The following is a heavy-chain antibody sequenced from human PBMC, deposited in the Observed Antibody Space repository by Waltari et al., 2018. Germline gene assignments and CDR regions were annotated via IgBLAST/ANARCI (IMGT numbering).Heavy chain of an antibody. Sequence: QVQLQESGPGLVKPSETLSLTCTVSGGSISSYYWSWIRQPPGKGLEWIGYIYYSGSTNYNPSLKSRVTISVDTSKNQFSLKLSSVTAADTAVYYCARDTITMVRGVIMGIWGQGTMVTVSS. D-gene: IGHD3-10*01. CDR3: ARDTITMVRGVIMGI. J-gene: IGHJ3*02. V-gene: IGHV4-59*01. CDR2: IYYSGST. CDR1: GGSISSYY.